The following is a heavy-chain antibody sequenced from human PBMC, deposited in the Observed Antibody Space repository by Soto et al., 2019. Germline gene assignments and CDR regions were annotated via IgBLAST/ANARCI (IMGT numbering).Heavy chain of an antibody. CDR3: ARVMILTATDY. J-gene: IGHJ4*02. Sequence: QVQLVQSGAEVKKPGASVKVSCKAFGYTFTSYNMHWVRQAPGQGLEWMGIINPSGGSTNYAQKFQGRVTMTRDTSTSTVYMELSSLRYEDTAVYYCARVMILTATDYWGQGTLVTVSS. CDR1: GYTFTSYN. V-gene: IGHV1-46*01. CDR2: INPSGGST. D-gene: IGHD3-16*01.